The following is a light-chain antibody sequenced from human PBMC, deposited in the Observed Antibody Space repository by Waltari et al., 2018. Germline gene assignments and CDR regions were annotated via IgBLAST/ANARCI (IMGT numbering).Light chain of an antibody. J-gene: IGLJ3*02. CDR1: SLRTSY. CDR2: GKE. CDR3: HSRKGRDNQVV. Sequence: SSELTQGPDVSVALGQTVKITCQGDSLRTSYATWYQVKPGQAPLLVLFGKEKRPSGIPDRISGYSSGTTSSLTITGAQAEDGADYYCHSRKGRDNQVVFGGGTKLTVL. V-gene: IGLV3-19*01.